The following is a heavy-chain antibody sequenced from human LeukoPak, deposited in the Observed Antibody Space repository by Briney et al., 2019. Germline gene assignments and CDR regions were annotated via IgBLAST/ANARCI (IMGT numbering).Heavy chain of an antibody. CDR2: IDGSGSST. V-gene: IGHV3-23*05. CDR3: ARGPPGYDPRDYYYYGMDV. D-gene: IGHD5-12*01. CDR1: GFTFSSYA. J-gene: IGHJ6*02. Sequence: GGSLRLSCAASGFTFSSYAMSWFRQAPGRGLEWVSAIDGSGSSTYYADSVKGRFTISRDNSKNTLYLQMNSLRAEDTAVYYCARGPPGYDPRDYYYYGMDVWGQGTTVTVSS.